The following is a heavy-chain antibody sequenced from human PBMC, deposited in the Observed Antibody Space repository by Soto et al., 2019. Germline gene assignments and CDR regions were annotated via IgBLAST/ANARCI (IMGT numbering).Heavy chain of an antibody. J-gene: IGHJ4*02. CDR3: ARDKITGLSDY. CDR2: IYYSGST. Sequence: SETLSLTCTVSGGSISSYYWSWIRQPPGKGLEWIGYIYYSGSTKYNPSLKSRITISVDTSKNQFSLKMTSVNAADTAVYYCARDKITGLSDYWGQGTLVTVSS. CDR1: GGSISSYY. V-gene: IGHV4-59*12. D-gene: IGHD2-8*02.